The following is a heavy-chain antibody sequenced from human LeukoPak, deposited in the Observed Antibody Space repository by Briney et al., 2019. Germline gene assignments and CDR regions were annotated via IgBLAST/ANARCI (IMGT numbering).Heavy chain of an antibody. D-gene: IGHD5-12*01. CDR3: TTARWLTYSLDH. Sequence: GGSLRLSCAASRFTFSNAWMSWVRQAPGKGLEWVGRIKTNTDGATTDYAAPVKGRVTISRDDSKNTLYLQMNSLQTEDTAVYYCTTARWLTYSLDHWGHVSRVNV. CDR2: IKTNTDGATT. V-gene: IGHV3-15*01. J-gene: IGHJ4*01. CDR1: RFTFSNAW.